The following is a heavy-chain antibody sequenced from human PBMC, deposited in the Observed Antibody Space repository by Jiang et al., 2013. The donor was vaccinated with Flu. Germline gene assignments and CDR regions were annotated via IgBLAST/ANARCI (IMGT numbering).Heavy chain of an antibody. CDR3: ARDLSPSGSYPLGDFQH. J-gene: IGHJ1*01. Sequence: GAEVKKPGASVKVSCKASGYTFTSYAMHWVRQAPGQRLEWMGWINAGNGNTKYSQKFQGRVTITRDTSASTAYMELSSLRSEDTAVYYCARDLSPSGSYPLGDFQHWGQGTLVTVSS. D-gene: IGHD1-26*01. V-gene: IGHV1-3*01. CDR1: GYTFTSYA. CDR2: INAGNGNT.